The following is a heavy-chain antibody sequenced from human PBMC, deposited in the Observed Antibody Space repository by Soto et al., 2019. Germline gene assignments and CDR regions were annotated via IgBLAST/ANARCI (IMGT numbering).Heavy chain of an antibody. CDR1: GFTFSNYG. Sequence: QVQLVESGGGVVQPGRSLRLSCAASGFTFSNYGIHWVRQAPGKGLEWVAVILYDGSYKYYADSVKGRFTISRDNSKNTLYIQLISQRAEDTAEYYCANAILCYEPPVYWGQGTLVTVSS. CDR3: ANAILCYEPPVY. D-gene: IGHD3-9*01. V-gene: IGHV3-30*18. J-gene: IGHJ4*02. CDR2: ILYDGSYK.